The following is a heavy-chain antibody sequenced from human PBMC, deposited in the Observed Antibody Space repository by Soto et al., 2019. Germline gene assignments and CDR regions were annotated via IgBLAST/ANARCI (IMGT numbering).Heavy chain of an antibody. V-gene: IGHV1-69*12. Sequence: QVQLVQSGAEVRKPGSSVKVSCKASGGTFSNYGISWVRQAPGQGLEWMGGIIPILDITNYAQRFQGRVTFTADESTTTAYMELTSLRSEDSAIYYCATDRVGTTNGITYWYFDLWGRGTLVTVSS. J-gene: IGHJ2*01. CDR3: ATDRVGTTNGITYWYFDL. CDR1: GGTFSNYG. CDR2: IIPILDIT. D-gene: IGHD2-8*01.